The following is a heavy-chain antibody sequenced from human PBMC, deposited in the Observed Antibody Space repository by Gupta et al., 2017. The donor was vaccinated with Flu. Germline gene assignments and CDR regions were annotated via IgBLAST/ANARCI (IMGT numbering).Heavy chain of an antibody. J-gene: IGHJ4*02. CDR2: INHSGST. D-gene: IGHD3-10*01. CDR1: GGSFSGYY. V-gene: IGHV4-34*01. Sequence: QVQLQQWGAGLLKPSETLSLTCAVYGGSFSGYYWSWIRQPPGKGLEWIGEINHSGSTNYNPSLKSRVTISVDTSKNQFSLKLSSVTAADTAVYYCARGRKAIPSQQWFGELSAAYYFDYWGQGTLVTVSS. CDR3: ARGRKAIPSQQWFGELSAAYYFDY.